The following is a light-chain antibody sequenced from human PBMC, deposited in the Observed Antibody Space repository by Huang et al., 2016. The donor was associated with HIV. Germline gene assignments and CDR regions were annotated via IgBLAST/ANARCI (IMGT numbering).Light chain of an antibody. CDR3: QQRTNGSWT. Sequence: EIVLSQFPATLSLSPGERATLPCRASQSVANYLAWYQQKPGQAPGLLIYDAFNRATGIPASFSGSGCGTDFTLTIGSLEPEDFAVYYCQQRTNGSWTFGQGTKVEIK. CDR1: QSVANY. CDR2: DAF. V-gene: IGKV3-11*01. J-gene: IGKJ1*01.